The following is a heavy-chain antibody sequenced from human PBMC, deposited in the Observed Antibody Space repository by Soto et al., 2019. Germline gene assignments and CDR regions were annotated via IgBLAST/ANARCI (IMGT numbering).Heavy chain of an antibody. CDR2: IIPIFGTA. CDR3: ARGIQYYYDSSGYFRPSSYYYGMDV. Sequence: SVKVSCKASGYTFSSYGISWVRQAPGQGLEWMGGIIPIFGTANYAQKFQGRVTITADESTSTAYMELSSLRSEDTAVYYCARGIQYYYDSSGYFRPSSYYYGMDVWGQGTTVTVSS. D-gene: IGHD3-22*01. J-gene: IGHJ6*02. V-gene: IGHV1-69*13. CDR1: GYTFSSYG.